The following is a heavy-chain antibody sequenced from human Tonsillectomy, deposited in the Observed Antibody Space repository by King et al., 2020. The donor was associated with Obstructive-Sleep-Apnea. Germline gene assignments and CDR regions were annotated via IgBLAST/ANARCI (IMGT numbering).Heavy chain of an antibody. J-gene: IGHJ4*02. CDR3: ASSSGYFDY. Sequence: VQLVESGGGLVKPGGSLRLSCAASGFTFSDYYMTWIRQAPGKGLEWFSYISSSGSIKYYADSVKGRFSISRDNAKKSLYLQMNSLRAEYTAVYYCASSSGYFDYWGQGTLVTVSS. D-gene: IGHD3-22*01. V-gene: IGHV3-11*01. CDR1: GFTFSDYY. CDR2: ISSSGSIK.